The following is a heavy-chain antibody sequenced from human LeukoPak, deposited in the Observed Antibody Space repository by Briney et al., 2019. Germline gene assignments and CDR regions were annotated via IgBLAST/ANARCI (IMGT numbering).Heavy chain of an antibody. J-gene: IGHJ4*02. CDR2: INRSGAT. Sequence: PSETLSLTCAVFGGSFSGYYWSWIRQPPGKGLEWIGDINRSGATNYNPSLKSRVTISVDTSKNRFSLKVNSVTAADTAVYFCTYGDRKFDYWGQGPLVTVSS. V-gene: IGHV4-34*01. CDR1: GGSFSGYY. D-gene: IGHD4-17*01. CDR3: TYGDRKFDY.